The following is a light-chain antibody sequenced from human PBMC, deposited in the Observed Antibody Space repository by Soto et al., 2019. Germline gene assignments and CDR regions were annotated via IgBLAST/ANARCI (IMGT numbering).Light chain of an antibody. J-gene: IGKJ5*01. CDR2: DAS. V-gene: IGKV1-5*01. Sequence: IQRTQPPSTLSASVGDEVTITCPASQTIRRWWDWYQQKTGRAHKVLIYDASTLESGVPSRFSSGGSESEFTLTISRLQPDDFATYFCHSRAFGQGTRLEIK. CDR3: HSRA. CDR1: QTIRRW.